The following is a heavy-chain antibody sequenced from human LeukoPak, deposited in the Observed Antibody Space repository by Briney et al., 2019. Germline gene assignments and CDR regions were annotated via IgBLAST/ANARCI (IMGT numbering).Heavy chain of an antibody. CDR2: IWYDGSNK. Sequence: GGSLRLSCAASGFTFSSYGMHWVRQAPGKGLEWVAVIWYDGSNKYYADSVKGRFTISRDNSKNTLYPQMNSLRAEDTAVYYCAKSPAEGGATISYFDYWGQGTLVTVPS. D-gene: IGHD5-12*01. V-gene: IGHV3-33*06. CDR3: AKSPAEGGATISYFDY. J-gene: IGHJ4*02. CDR1: GFTFSSYG.